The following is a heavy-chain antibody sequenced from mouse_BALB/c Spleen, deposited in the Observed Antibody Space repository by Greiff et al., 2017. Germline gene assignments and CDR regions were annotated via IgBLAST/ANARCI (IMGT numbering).Heavy chain of an antibody. D-gene: IGHD2-3*01. V-gene: IGHV1-5*01. CDR1: GYTFTSYW. CDR2: IYPGNSDT. J-gene: IGHJ2*01. Sequence: EVQLQQSGTVLARPGASVKMSCKASGYTFTSYWMHWVKQRPGQGLEWIGAIYPGNSDTSYNQKFKGKAKLTAVTSTSTAYMELSSLTNEDSAVYYCTRNDGYYKGFDYWGQGTTLTVSS. CDR3: TRNDGYYKGFDY.